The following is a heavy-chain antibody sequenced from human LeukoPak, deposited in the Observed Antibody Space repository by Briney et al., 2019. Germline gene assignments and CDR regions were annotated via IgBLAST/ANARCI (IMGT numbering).Heavy chain of an antibody. CDR1: GFTFSSYG. V-gene: IGHV3-33*01. CDR3: ARRALGFDY. J-gene: IGHJ4*02. CDR2: IWYDGSNK. Sequence: PGRSLRRSCAASGFTFSSYGMHWVRQAPGKGLEWVAVIWYDGSNKYYADSVKGRFTISRDNSKNTLYLQMNSLRAEDTAVYYCARRALGFDYRGQGTLVTVSS.